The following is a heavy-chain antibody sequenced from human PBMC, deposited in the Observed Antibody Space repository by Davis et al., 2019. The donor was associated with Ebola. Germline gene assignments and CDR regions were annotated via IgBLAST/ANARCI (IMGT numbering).Heavy chain of an antibody. Sequence: PSETLSLTCTVSGGSISSYYWSWIRQPAGKGLEWIGRIYTSGSTNYNPSLKSRVTMSVDTSKNQFSPKLSSVTAADTAVYYCARASGLYCSSTSCNWFDPWGQGTLVTVSS. CDR1: GGSISSYY. J-gene: IGHJ5*02. CDR2: IYTSGST. CDR3: ARASGLYCSSTSCNWFDP. V-gene: IGHV4-4*07. D-gene: IGHD2-2*01.